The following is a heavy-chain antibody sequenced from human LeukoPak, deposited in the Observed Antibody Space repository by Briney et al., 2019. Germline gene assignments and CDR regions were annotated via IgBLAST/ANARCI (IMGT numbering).Heavy chain of an antibody. CDR2: ISGSGGST. V-gene: IGHV3-23*01. Sequence: PGGSLRLSSAASGFTFSSYAMSWVRQAPGKGLEWVSAISGSGGSTYYADSVKGRFTISRDNSKNTLYLQMNSLRAEDTAVYYCATLPPNYATSLEDYWGQGTLVTVSS. D-gene: IGHD3-16*01. J-gene: IGHJ4*02. CDR3: ATLPPNYATSLEDY. CDR1: GFTFSSYA.